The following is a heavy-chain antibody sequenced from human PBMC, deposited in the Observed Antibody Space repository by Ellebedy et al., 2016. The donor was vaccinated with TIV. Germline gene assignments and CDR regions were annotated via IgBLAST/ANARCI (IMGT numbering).Heavy chain of an antibody. D-gene: IGHD2-15*01. V-gene: IGHV3-48*03. CDR1: GFPFSSFE. CDR3: AAAHYYFYGKDV. J-gene: IGHJ6*02. Sequence: GESLMISCAASGFPFSSFEFNWVRQSPGKGLEWVSYISSSGTTTYYADSVKGRFTISRDNAKNSLYLQMNSLRAEDTAVYYRAAAHYYFYGKDVWGQGTRVTVSS. CDR2: ISSSGTTT.